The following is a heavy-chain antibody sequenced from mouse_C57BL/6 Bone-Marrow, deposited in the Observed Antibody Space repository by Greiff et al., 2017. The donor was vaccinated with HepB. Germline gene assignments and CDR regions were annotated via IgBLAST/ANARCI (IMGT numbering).Heavy chain of an antibody. CDR1: GYTFTSYW. CDR2: IDPNSGGT. V-gene: IGHV1-72*01. CDR3: ARSGGLRRSWYWYFDV. D-gene: IGHD2-4*01. Sequence: VQLQQPGAELVKPGASVKLSCKASGYTFTSYWMHWVKQRPGRGLEWIGRIDPNSGGTKYNEKFKSKATLTVDTPSSTAYMQLSSLTSGDSAVYYCARSGGLRRSWYWYFDVWGTGTTVTVSS. J-gene: IGHJ1*03.